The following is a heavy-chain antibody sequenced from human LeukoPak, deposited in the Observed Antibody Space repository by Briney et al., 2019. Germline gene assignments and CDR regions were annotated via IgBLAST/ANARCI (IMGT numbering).Heavy chain of an antibody. CDR3: ARGPRGSGSYFNY. CDR2: ISYDGSNK. V-gene: IGHV3-30*03. D-gene: IGHD3-10*01. CDR1: GFTFSSYG. J-gene: IGHJ4*02. Sequence: GGSLRLSCAASGFTFSSYGMHWVRQAPGKGLEWVAVISYDGSNKYYADSVKGRFTISRDISKNTLYLQMNSLRAEDTAVYYCARGPRGSGSYFNYWGQGTQVTVSS.